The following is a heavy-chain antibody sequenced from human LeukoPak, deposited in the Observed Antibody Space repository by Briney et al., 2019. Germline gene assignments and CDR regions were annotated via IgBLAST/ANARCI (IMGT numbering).Heavy chain of an antibody. CDR2: IKKDGSEK. Sequence: GGSLRLSCAASGFSVSNNYMSWVRQAPGKGLEWVANIKKDGSEKYYVDSVRGRFTISRDNAKNSLYLDMNSLRAEDTAVYYCARDRAYYSDSRSFSDYWGQGTLVTVSS. CDR1: GFSVSNNY. J-gene: IGHJ4*02. D-gene: IGHD3-22*01. V-gene: IGHV3-7*01. CDR3: ARDRAYYSDSRSFSDY.